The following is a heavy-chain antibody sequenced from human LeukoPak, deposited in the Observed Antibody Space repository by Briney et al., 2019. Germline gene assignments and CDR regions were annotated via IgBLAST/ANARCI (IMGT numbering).Heavy chain of an antibody. CDR3: ARHGGEYYDILTGYPEQIDY. D-gene: IGHD3-9*01. CDR2: IQPGESHP. CDR1: GYSFTSYL. Sequence: EYLKLYRQCSGYSFTSYLIGRERQMPGEGLEWMGIIQPGESHPRYSPSFQGQVTISADKSISTAYLQWSSLKASDTDMYYCARHGGEYYDILTGYPEQIDYWGQGTLVSVFS. J-gene: IGHJ4*02. V-gene: IGHV5-51*01.